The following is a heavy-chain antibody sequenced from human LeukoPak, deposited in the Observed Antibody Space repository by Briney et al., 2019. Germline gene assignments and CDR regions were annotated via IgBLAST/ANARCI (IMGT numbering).Heavy chain of an antibody. D-gene: IGHD1-26*01. J-gene: IGHJ5*02. CDR1: GGSITSYY. CDR2: VYYSGST. CDR3: ARADFSGTFRNWFDP. V-gene: IGHV4-59*01. Sequence: SETLSLTCTVSGGSITSYYWNWIRQPPGKGLEWIGNVYYSGSTNYNPSLQSRVTISVDTSKNQFSLNLRSVTAADTAVYYCARADFSGTFRNWFDPWGQGTLVTVSS.